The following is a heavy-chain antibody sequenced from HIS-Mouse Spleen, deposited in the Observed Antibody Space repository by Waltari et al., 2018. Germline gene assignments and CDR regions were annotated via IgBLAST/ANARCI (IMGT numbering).Heavy chain of an antibody. D-gene: IGHD6-13*01. CDR1: GGSISSRSYY. V-gene: IGHV4-39*07. CDR2: IDYSGST. CDR3: AREIPYSSSWYDWYFDL. J-gene: IGHJ2*01. Sequence: QLQLQESGPGLVKPSETLSLTCTVSGGSISSRSYYWGWIRQPPVQGLEWIGSIDYSGSTDYNPSLKSRVTISVDTSKNQFSMKLSSVTAADTAVYYCAREIPYSSSWYDWYFDLWGRGTLVTVSS.